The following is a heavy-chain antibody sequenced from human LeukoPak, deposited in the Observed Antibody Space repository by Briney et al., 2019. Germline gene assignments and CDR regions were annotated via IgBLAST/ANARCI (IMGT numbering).Heavy chain of an antibody. V-gene: IGHV3-53*01. CDR2: IYSGGST. CDR1: GFTVSNNY. J-gene: IGHJ4*02. D-gene: IGHD6-19*01. Sequence: GGSLRLSCAVSGFTVSNNYMSWVRQAPGKGLEWVSIIYSGGSTYYADSVKGRFTISRDDSRNTVYLQMNNLRAEDTAIYYCARGFNSGWYGAYWGQGTLVTVSS. CDR3: ARGFNSGWYGAY.